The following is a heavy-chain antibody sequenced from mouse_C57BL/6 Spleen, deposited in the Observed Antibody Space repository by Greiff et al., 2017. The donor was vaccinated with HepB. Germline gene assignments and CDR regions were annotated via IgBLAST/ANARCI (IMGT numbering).Heavy chain of an antibody. J-gene: IGHJ4*01. CDR1: GYTFTSYW. D-gene: IGHD3-2*02. CDR2: IYPGSGST. CDR3: ARRLRHHYYAMDY. V-gene: IGHV1-55*01. Sequence: QVQLQQPGAELVKPGASVKMSCKASGYTFTSYWITWVKQRPGQGLEWIGDIYPGSGSTNYNEKFKSKATLTVDTSSSTAYMQLSSLTSEDSAVYYCARRLRHHYYAMDYWGQGTSVTVSS.